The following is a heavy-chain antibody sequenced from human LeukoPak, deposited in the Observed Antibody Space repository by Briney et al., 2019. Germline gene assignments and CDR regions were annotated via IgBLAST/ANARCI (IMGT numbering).Heavy chain of an antibody. Sequence: PGGSLRLSCAASGFTSSYYWMSWVRQAPGKGLEWVANINQDGSEKYYVDSVKGRFTISRDNAKNSLYLQMNSLRAEDTAVYYCARQYSGYDYYFDYWGQGTLVTVSS. J-gene: IGHJ4*02. V-gene: IGHV3-7*03. D-gene: IGHD5-12*01. CDR3: ARQYSGYDYYFDY. CDR1: GFTSSYYW. CDR2: INQDGSEK.